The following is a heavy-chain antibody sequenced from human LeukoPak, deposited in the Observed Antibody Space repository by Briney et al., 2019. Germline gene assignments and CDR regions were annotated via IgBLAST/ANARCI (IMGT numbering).Heavy chain of an antibody. CDR3: ARTIDGDYGILTGYPDY. J-gene: IGHJ4*02. D-gene: IGHD3-9*01. Sequence: PGRSLRLSCAASGFTFSSYAMHWVRQAPGKGLEWVAVISYDGSNKYYADSVKGRFTISRDNSKNTLYLQMNSLRAEDTAVYYCARTIDGDYGILTGYPDYWGQGTLVTVSS. V-gene: IGHV3-30*04. CDR2: ISYDGSNK. CDR1: GFTFSSYA.